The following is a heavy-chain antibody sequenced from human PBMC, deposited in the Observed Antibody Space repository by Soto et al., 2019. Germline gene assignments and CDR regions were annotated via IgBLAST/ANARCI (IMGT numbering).Heavy chain of an antibody. J-gene: IGHJ5*02. CDR3: AHRRSIAAAGTWFDP. CDR1: GFSLSTNGVG. CDR2: IYWNDDK. V-gene: IGHV2-5*01. D-gene: IGHD6-13*01. Sequence: GSGPTLVNPTQTLTLTCTFSGFSLSTNGVGVGWIRQPPGKALEWLALIYWNDDKRYSPSLKSRLTITKDTSKNQVVLTMTNMDPVDTATYYCAHRRSIAAAGTWFDPWGQGTLVTVSS.